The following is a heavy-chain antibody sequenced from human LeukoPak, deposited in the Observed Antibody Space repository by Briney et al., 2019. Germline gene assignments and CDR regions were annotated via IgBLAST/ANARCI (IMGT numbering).Heavy chain of an antibody. V-gene: IGHV3-30*18. CDR2: ISYDGSNK. CDR3: AKGVRSGYLYYYCYMDV. D-gene: IGHD3-3*01. CDR1: GFTFSSYG. Sequence: GGSLRLSCAASGFTFSSYGMHWVRQAPGKGLEWVAVISYDGSNKYYADSVKGRFTISRDNSKNTQYLQMNSLRAEDTAVYYCAKGVRSGYLYYYCYMDVWGKGTTVTVSS. J-gene: IGHJ6*03.